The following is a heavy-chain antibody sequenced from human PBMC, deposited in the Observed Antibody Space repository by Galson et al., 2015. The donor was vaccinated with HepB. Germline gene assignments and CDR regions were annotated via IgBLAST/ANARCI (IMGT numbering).Heavy chain of an antibody. CDR3: ARLWNNWSYGSDY. D-gene: IGHD1-20*01. Sequence: QSGAEVKKPGESLKISCKGSGYKFTHHWIGWVRQMPGKGLEWMGIIYPGDFESRYSPSFQGQVTISIDKFTSTAYLHWSSLKASDTAMYYCARLWNNWSYGSDYWGQGTLVTVSS. V-gene: IGHV5-51*01. J-gene: IGHJ4*02. CDR2: IYPGDFES. CDR1: GYKFTHHW.